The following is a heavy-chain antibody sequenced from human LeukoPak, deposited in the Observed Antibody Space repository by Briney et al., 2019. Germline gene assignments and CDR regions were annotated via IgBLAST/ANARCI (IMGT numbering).Heavy chain of an antibody. D-gene: IGHD3-10*01. CDR1: GYTFTSYY. J-gene: IGHJ4*02. CDR2: INPSGGST. V-gene: IGHV1-46*01. Sequence: ASVKVSCKASGYTFTSYYTHWVRQAPGQGLEWMGIINPSGGSTSYAQKFQGRVTMTRDTSTSTVYMELSSLRSEDTAVYYCARDGYYYYGSGLVDYWGQGTLVTVSS. CDR3: ARDGYYYYGSGLVDY.